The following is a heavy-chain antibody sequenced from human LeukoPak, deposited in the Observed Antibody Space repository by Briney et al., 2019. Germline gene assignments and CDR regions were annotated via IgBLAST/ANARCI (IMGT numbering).Heavy chain of an antibody. D-gene: IGHD4-23*01. CDR2: ISGSGGST. V-gene: IGHV3-23*01. J-gene: IGHJ4*02. CDR1: GFTFSSYA. Sequence: GGSLRLSCAASGFTFSSYAMSWVRQAPGKGLEWVSAISGSGGSTYYADSVKGRFTISRDNSMNTLYLQVNSLRAEDTAVDYCARQDYGGNENDYWGQGTLVTVSS. CDR3: ARQDYGGNENDY.